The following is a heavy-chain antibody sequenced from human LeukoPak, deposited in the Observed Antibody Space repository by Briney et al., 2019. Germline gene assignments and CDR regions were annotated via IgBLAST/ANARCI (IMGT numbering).Heavy chain of an antibody. Sequence: GGSLRLSCEAPGFTVGTNYMNWVRQAPGKGLEWVSVLYSDGSTYYADSVKGRFTISRDNSKRTLSLQMNSLRAEDTAVFYCGSARATGFFDALEIWGQGTMVILS. CDR3: GSARATGFFDALEI. CDR2: LYSDGST. J-gene: IGHJ3*02. V-gene: IGHV3-66*01. D-gene: IGHD2/OR15-2a*01. CDR1: GFTVGTNY.